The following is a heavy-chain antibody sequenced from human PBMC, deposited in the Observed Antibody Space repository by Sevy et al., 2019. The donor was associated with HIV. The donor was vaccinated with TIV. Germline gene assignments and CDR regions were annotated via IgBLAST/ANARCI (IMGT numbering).Heavy chain of an antibody. CDR2: IYYSGST. J-gene: IGHJ4*02. D-gene: IGHD4-17*01. Sequence: SETLSLTCTVSGGSISSSSYYWGWIRQPPGRGLEWIGSIYYSGSTYYNPSLKSRVTISVDTSKNRFSLKLSSVTAADTAVYYCARVRWGDYGDYYFDYWGQGTLVTVSS. V-gene: IGHV4-39*01. CDR1: GGSISSSSYY. CDR3: ARVRWGDYGDYYFDY.